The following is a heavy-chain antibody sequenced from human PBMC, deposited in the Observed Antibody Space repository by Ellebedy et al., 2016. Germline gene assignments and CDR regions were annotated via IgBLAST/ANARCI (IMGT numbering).Heavy chain of an antibody. CDR1: GFSFSAYY. CDR3: AREIGTYPLYGDYVGLYFDL. J-gene: IGHJ2*01. D-gene: IGHD4-17*01. V-gene: IGHV3-11*05. CDR2: IGGSNSFI. Sequence: GESLKISCAASGFSFSAYYMTWVRQAPGEGLEWISDIGGSNSFINYADSVKGRCTISRDNARDSLSLQMSDLRDEDTAGYYCAREIGTYPLYGDYVGLYFDLWGRGTLVTVSS.